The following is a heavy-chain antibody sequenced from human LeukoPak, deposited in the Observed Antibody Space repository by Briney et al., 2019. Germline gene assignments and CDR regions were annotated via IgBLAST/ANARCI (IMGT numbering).Heavy chain of an antibody. CDR2: ISGSGGST. J-gene: IGHJ4*02. D-gene: IGHD5/OR15-5a*01. V-gene: IGHV3-23*01. Sequence: PGGSLRLSCAASGFTFSSYAMSWVRQAPGKGLEWVSAISGSGGSTYFADSVKGRFTISRDNSKNTLYLQMNSLRAEDTAVYYCAKDSGAIVSYADYWGQGTLVTVSS. CDR3: AKDSGAIVSYADY. CDR1: GFTFSSYA.